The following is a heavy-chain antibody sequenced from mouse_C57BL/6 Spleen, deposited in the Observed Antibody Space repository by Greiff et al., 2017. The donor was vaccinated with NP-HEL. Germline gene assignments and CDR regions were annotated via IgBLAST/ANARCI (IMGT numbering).Heavy chain of an antibody. CDR3: ASPTAQATYFDY. V-gene: IGHV1-81*01. CDR1: GYTFTSYG. Sequence: QVQLKESGAELARPGASVKLSCKASGYTFTSYGISWVKQRTGQGLEWIGEIYPRSGNTYYNEKFKGKATLTADKSSSTAYMELRSLTSEDSAVYFCASPTAQATYFDYWGQGTTLTVSS. J-gene: IGHJ2*01. D-gene: IGHD3-2*02. CDR2: IYPRSGNT.